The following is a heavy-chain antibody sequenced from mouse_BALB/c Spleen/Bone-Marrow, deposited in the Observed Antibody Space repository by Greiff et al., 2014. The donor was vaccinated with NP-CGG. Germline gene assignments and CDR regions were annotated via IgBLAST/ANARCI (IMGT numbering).Heavy chain of an antibody. CDR2: IYPANGDT. CDR3: ARYGNGLMDY. V-gene: IGHV14-3*02. Sequence: DVQLVESGAELVKPGASVKLSCTASGFNIKDTYMHWVKQRPEQGLEWIGRIYPANGDTKYDPKFQGKATITADTSSNTAYLQLSSLTSEDTAVYYCARYGNGLMDYWGQGTSVTVSS. CDR1: GFNIKDTY. D-gene: IGHD2-1*01. J-gene: IGHJ4*01.